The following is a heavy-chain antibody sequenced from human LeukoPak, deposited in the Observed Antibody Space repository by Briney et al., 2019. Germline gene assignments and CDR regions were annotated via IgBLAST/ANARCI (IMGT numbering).Heavy chain of an antibody. CDR1: GYTFTGYY. Sequence: ASVKVSCKASGYTFTGYYMHWVRQAPGQGLEWMGWINPNSGGTNYAQKFQGRVTMTRDTSISTAYMELSRLRSDDTAVYYCARDMGTGLAGFDYWGQGTLVTVSS. D-gene: IGHD3/OR15-3a*01. V-gene: IGHV1-2*02. CDR3: ARDMGTGLAGFDY. J-gene: IGHJ4*02. CDR2: INPNSGGT.